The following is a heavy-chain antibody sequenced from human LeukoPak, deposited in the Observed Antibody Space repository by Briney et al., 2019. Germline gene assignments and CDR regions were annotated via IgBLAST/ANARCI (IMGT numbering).Heavy chain of an antibody. Sequence: KPSETLSLTCTVSGGSVSSGSYYWSWIRQPPGKGLEWIGYIYYSGSTNYNPSLKSRVTISVDTSKNQFSLKLSSVTAADTAVYYCARHWRVDTVTTYFDYWGQGTLVTVSS. CDR3: ARHWRVDTVTTYFDY. CDR2: IYYSGST. V-gene: IGHV4-61*01. D-gene: IGHD4-17*01. CDR1: GGSVSSGSYY. J-gene: IGHJ4*02.